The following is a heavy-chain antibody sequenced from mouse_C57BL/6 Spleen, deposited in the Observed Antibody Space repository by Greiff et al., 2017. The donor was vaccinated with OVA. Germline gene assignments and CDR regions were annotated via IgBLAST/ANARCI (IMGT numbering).Heavy chain of an antibody. Sequence: VQLQQSGPELVKPGASVKISCKASGYTFTDYYMNWVKQSHGKSLEWIGDINPNNGGTSYNQKFKGKATLTVDKSSSTAYMELRSLTSEDSAVYYCARVVYDGYYAYAMDYWGQGTSVTVSS. CDR1: GYTFTDYY. D-gene: IGHD2-3*01. CDR3: ARVVYDGYYAYAMDY. CDR2: INPNNGGT. V-gene: IGHV1-26*01. J-gene: IGHJ4*01.